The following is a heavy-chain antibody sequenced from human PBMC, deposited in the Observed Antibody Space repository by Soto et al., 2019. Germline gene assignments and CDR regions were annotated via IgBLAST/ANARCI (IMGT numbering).Heavy chain of an antibody. CDR1: GFTFSDYY. V-gene: IGHV3-72*01. J-gene: IGHJ3*02. CDR3: ARGNRAFDI. Sequence: EVQLVESGGGLVQPGGSLRLSCAASGFTFSDYYMDWVRQAPGKGLECVGRTRNKANSYTTEYAASVKGRFTISRDDSKNSLYLQMNSLKSDDTAVYYCARGNRAFDIGGQVTMVTVSS. CDR2: TRNKANSYTT.